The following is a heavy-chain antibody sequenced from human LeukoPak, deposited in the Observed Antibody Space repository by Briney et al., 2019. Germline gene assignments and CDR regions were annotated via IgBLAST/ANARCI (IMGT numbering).Heavy chain of an antibody. V-gene: IGHV7-4-1*02. CDR1: GYTFTSYA. D-gene: IGHD6-13*01. CDR2: INTNTGNP. CDR3: ARTDSSSRHKSFDP. Sequence: ASVKVSCKAPGYTFTSYAMNWVRQAPGQGLEWMGWINTNTGNPTYAQGFTGRFVFSLDTSVSTAYLQISSLKAEDTAVYYCARTDSSSRHKSFDPWGQGTLVTVSS. J-gene: IGHJ5*02.